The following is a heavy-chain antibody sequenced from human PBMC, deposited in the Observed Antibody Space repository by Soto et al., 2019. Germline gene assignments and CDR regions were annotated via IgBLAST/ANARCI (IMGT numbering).Heavy chain of an antibody. CDR2: IYYSGST. V-gene: IGHV4-59*01. D-gene: IGHD3-10*01. Sequence: SETLSLTCTVPGGSISSYYWSWIRQPPGKGLEWIGYIYYSGSTNYNPSLKSRVTISVDMSKNQFSLKLSSVTAADTAVYYCARVLVNIKSPDGFYGMDVWGQGTTVTVSS. CDR3: ARVLVNIKSPDGFYGMDV. CDR1: GGSISSYY. J-gene: IGHJ6*02.